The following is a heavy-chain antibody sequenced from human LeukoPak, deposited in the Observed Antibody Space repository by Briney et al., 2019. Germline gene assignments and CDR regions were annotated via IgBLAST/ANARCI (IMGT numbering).Heavy chain of an antibody. CDR1: GFTFSSYA. CDR2: ISYDGSSK. Sequence: GRSRRLSCAASGFTFSSYAIHWVRQAPGKGREWVTFISYDGSSKFYADSGKGRFTISRDNSKNTLSLQMNSLRVEDAAVYHCTREHYDSGTYSGNFDYWGQGTLVTVSS. V-gene: IGHV3-30-3*01. CDR3: TREHYDSGTYSGNFDY. J-gene: IGHJ4*02. D-gene: IGHD3-10*01.